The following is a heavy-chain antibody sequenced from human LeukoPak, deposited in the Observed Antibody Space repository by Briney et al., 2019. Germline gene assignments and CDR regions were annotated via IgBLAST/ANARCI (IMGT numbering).Heavy chain of an antibody. J-gene: IGHJ3*02. D-gene: IGHD1-14*01. CDR3: ARLRTGAFYI. CDR1: GGSISSYC. CDR2: IYYSGNT. Sequence: TSETLSLTCTVSGGSISSYCWSWIRQPPGKGLEWIGYIYYSGNTNYNPSLKSRVTISVDTSKNQVSLKVSSVTAADAAVYYCARLRTGAFYIWGQGTMVTVSS. V-gene: IGHV4-59*08.